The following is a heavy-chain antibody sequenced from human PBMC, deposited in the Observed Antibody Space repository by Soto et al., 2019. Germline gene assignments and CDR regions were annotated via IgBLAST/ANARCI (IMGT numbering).Heavy chain of an antibody. CDR1: GGSFSGYY. D-gene: IGHD3-22*01. CDR3: ASSYYYDSSGYYSYFDY. Sequence: SETLSLTCAVYGGSFSGYYWSWIRQPPGKGLEWIGEINHSGSTNYNPSLKSRVTISVDTSKNQFSLKLSSVTAADTAVYYCASSYYYDSSGYYSYFDYWGQGTPVTVS. CDR2: INHSGST. V-gene: IGHV4-34*01. J-gene: IGHJ4*02.